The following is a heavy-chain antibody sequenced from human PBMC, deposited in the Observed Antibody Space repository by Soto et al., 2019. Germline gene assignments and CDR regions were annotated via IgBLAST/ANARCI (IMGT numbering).Heavy chain of an antibody. CDR3: ARGSSYDFWSGYYKMLDF. Sequence: ASVKVSCKASGYTFISYGISWVRQAPGQGLEWMGWISAYNGNTNFAQRLQGRVSMTTDTSTSTAYMELRNLRSDDTAVYYCARGSSYDFWSGYYKMLDFWGRGTLVTVSS. V-gene: IGHV1-18*01. CDR1: GYTFISYG. D-gene: IGHD3-3*01. CDR2: ISAYNGNT. J-gene: IGHJ4*02.